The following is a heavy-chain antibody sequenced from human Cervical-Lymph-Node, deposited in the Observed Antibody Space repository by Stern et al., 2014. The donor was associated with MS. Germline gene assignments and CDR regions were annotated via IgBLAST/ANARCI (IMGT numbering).Heavy chain of an antibody. J-gene: IGHJ4*02. CDR1: GFTFSSYS. CDR2: ISSSSSYI. D-gene: IGHD5-18*01. CDR3: ASGDTAMVTPWFGPTSTYFDY. V-gene: IGHV3-21*02. Sequence: EVQLVESGGGLVKPGGSLRLSCAASGFTFSSYSMNWVRQAPGKGLEWVSSISSSSSYIYYADSVKGRFTISRDNAKNSLYLQMNSLRAEDTAVYYCASGDTAMVTPWFGPTSTYFDYWGQGTLVTVSS.